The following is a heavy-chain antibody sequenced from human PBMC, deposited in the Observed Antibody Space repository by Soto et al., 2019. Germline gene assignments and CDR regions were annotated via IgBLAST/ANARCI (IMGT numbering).Heavy chain of an antibody. Sequence: QVQLVQSGAEVKKPGASVKVSCKASGYTFTGYYMHWVRQAPGQGLEWMGGINPNSGGTNYAQKFQGWVTMTRDTSISRAYVELSRLRSDDPAVDYCARVFGGPGDLYFDYWGQGTLVTVSS. J-gene: IGHJ4*02. V-gene: IGHV1-2*04. CDR2: INPNSGGT. D-gene: IGHD4-17*01. CDR3: ARVFGGPGDLYFDY. CDR1: GYTFTGYY.